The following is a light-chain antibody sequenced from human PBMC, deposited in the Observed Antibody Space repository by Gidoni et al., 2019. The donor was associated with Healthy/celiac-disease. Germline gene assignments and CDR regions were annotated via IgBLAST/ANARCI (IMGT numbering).Light chain of an antibody. CDR3: QQRSNWPLTWT. CDR1: QSVSSY. V-gene: IGKV3-11*01. J-gene: IGKJ1*01. CDR2: DAS. Sequence: IVLTQSPATLSLSPGERATLSCRASQSVSSYLAWYQQKPGQAPRLLIYDASNRATGIPARFSGSGSGTDFTLTISSLEPEDFAVYYCQQRSNWPLTWTFXQXTKVEIK.